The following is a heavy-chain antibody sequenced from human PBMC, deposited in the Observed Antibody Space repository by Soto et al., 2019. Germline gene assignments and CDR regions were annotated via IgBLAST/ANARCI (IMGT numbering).Heavy chain of an antibody. J-gene: IGHJ4*02. CDR1: GFTFSNYA. V-gene: IGHV3-23*01. D-gene: IGHD2-2*01. CDR2: ISGSGGST. CDR3: AKDAIVVLPAAKTSPYHFDY. Sequence: EVQLLESGGGLVQPGGSLRLSCAASGFTFSNYAMSWVRQAPGKGLEWVSAISGSGGSTYYADSVKGRFRISRDNSKNTLYLQMNSLRAEDTAVYYCAKDAIVVLPAAKTSPYHFDYWGQGTLVTVSS.